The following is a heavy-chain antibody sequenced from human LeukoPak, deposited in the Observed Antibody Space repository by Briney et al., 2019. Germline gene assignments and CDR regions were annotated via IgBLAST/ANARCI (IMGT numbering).Heavy chain of an antibody. J-gene: IGHJ4*02. CDR3: ARGSPPGGYDFWSGYYGEFDY. Sequence: SETLSLTCAVSGGSISSGGYSWSWIRQPPGKGLEWIGYIYHSGSTYYNPSLKSRVTISVDRSKNQCSLKLSSVTAADTAVYYCARGSPPGGYDFWSGYYGEFDYWGQGTLVTVSS. V-gene: IGHV4-30-2*01. CDR2: IYHSGST. CDR1: GGSISSGGYS. D-gene: IGHD3-3*01.